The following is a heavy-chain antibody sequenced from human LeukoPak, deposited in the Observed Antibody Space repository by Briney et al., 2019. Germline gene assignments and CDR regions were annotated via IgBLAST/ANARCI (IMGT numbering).Heavy chain of an antibody. CDR2: ISSSGSTI. D-gene: IGHD3-3*02. Sequence: GGSLRLSCAASGFTFSSYEMNWVRQAPGKGLEWVSYISSSGSTIYYADSVKGRFTISRDNAKNSLYLQMNSLRAEDTAVYYCARFSKPYYYYYMDVWGKGTTVTISS. J-gene: IGHJ6*03. V-gene: IGHV3-48*03. CDR3: ARFSKPYYYYYMDV. CDR1: GFTFSSYE.